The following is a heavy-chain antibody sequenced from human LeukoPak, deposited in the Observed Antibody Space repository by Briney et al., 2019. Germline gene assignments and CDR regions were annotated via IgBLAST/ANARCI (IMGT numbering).Heavy chain of an antibody. CDR2: ISASGGTT. Sequence: GGSLRLSCAASVFTFSSYAMSWVRQAPGKGLEWVSAISASGGTTYYADSVKGRFTISRDNSKNTLYLQMNSLRAEDTAVYYCAKDLIGSGSFLDVWGKGTTVTVSS. CDR1: VFTFSSYA. D-gene: IGHD3-10*01. J-gene: IGHJ6*04. V-gene: IGHV3-23*01. CDR3: AKDLIGSGSFLDV.